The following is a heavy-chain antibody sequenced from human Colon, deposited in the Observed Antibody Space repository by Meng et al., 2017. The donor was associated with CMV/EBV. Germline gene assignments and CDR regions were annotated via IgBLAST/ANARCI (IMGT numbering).Heavy chain of an antibody. Sequence: SCAASGFTFSNYAMHWVRQAPGKGLEWVAVISYDGSHEYYADSVRGRFTISRDNSKNTLYLQMNSLRAEDTAVYYCVRCSSTSCYRGNWFDPWGQGTLVTVSS. V-gene: IGHV3-30-3*01. CDR2: ISYDGSHE. CDR1: GFTFSNYA. D-gene: IGHD2-2*01. J-gene: IGHJ5*02. CDR3: VRCSSTSCYRGNWFDP.